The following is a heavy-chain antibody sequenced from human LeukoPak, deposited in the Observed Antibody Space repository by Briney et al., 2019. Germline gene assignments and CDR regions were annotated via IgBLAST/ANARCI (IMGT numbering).Heavy chain of an antibody. CDR1: GFTFSSYW. D-gene: IGHD4-23*01. Sequence: GGSLRLSCAASGFTFSSYWMSWVRQAPGKGLEWVANIKQDGSEKYYVDSVKGRFAISRDNAKNSLYLQMNSLRAEDTAVYYCARGLRGGNSEFDYWGQGTLVTVSS. J-gene: IGHJ4*02. CDR3: ARGLRGGNSEFDY. CDR2: IKQDGSEK. V-gene: IGHV3-7*01.